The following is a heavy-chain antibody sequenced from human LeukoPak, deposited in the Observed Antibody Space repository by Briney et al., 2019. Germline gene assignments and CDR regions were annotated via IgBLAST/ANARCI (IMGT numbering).Heavy chain of an antibody. D-gene: IGHD2-15*01. V-gene: IGHV4-30-2*01. CDR3: ARDHGQAVAASYY. Sequence: TLSLTCTVSGGSISSGGYYWSWIRQPPGKGLEWIGYIYHSGSTYYNPSLKSRVTISVDRSKNQFSLKLSSVTAADTAVYYCARDHGQAVAASYYWGQGTLVTVSS. J-gene: IGHJ4*02. CDR2: IYHSGST. CDR1: GGSISSGGYY.